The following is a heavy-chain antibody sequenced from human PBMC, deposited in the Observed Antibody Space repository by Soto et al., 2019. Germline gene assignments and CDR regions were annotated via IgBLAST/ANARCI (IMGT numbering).Heavy chain of an antibody. CDR3: ARERTHYDFWSGYLDAFDI. V-gene: IGHV4-34*01. CDR2: INHSGST. CDR1: GGSFSGYY. J-gene: IGHJ3*02. D-gene: IGHD3-3*01. Sequence: TSETLSLTCAVYGGSFSGYYWSWIRQPPGKGLEWIGEINHSGSTNYNPSLKSRVTISVDTSKNQFSLKLSSVTAADTAVYYCARERTHYDFWSGYLDAFDIWGQGTMVTVSS.